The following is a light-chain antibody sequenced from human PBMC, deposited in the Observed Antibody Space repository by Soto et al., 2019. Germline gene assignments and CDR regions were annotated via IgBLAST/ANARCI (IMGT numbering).Light chain of an antibody. CDR2: LGS. V-gene: IGKV2-28*01. CDR3: LQTLQTWT. Sequence: DMVMTHSPLSLPVTPGEPSSISCRSSESLLHRNGYNYLDWYLQKPGQSPQXLIYLGSNRASGVPDRLSGSGSGTDFTLKISRVEAEDVGVYYCLQTLQTWTFGHGNKVDLK. J-gene: IGKJ1*01. CDR1: ESLLHRNGYNY.